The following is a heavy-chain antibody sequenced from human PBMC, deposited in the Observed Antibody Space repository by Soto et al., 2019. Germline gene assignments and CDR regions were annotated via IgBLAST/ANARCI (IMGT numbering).Heavy chain of an antibody. D-gene: IGHD2-8*01. J-gene: IGHJ4*02. V-gene: IGHV3-21*01. CDR2: ISSTSTYI. CDR3: ARDLGVTATGPSLDY. Sequence: EVQLVQSGGGLVKPGESLRLSCAASGFAFRTYSMNWVRQVPGKGLEWVSGISSTSTYIFYADSVKGRFTISRDNAKNSLYLQMNSLRAEDMAVYYCARDLGVTATGPSLDYWGQGAQVTVSS. CDR1: GFAFRTYS.